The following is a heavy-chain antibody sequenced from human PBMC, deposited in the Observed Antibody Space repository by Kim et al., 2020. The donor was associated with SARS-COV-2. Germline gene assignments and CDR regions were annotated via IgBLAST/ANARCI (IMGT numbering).Heavy chain of an antibody. CDR3: ARLWRASTYHTSGGMDV. CDR1: GYSFTSSW. D-gene: IGHD2-2*01. V-gene: IGHV5-51*01. Sequence: GESLKISCEASGYSFTSSWIGWVRQMPGKGLEWMGIIYPGDSEIRYSPSLRGQVTISADRSTTTAYLQWNSLKASDTAMYYCARLWRASTYHTSGGMDVWGQGTAV. CDR2: IYPGDSEI. J-gene: IGHJ6*02.